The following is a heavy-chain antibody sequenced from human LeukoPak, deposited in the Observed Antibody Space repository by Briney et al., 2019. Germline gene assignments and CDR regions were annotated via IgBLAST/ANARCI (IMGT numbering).Heavy chain of an antibody. CDR3: ARDYYATDAFDI. Sequence: PSEXLSLTCAVYGGSFSGYYWSWVRQPPGKGLEWIGEINHSGRTNYNASLTSGGTISVDKNKNQFSLKLSSVTAADTAVYYCARDYYATDAFDIWGQGTMVTVSS. CDR2: INHSGRT. J-gene: IGHJ3*02. D-gene: IGHD3-10*01. V-gene: IGHV4-34*01. CDR1: GGSFSGYY.